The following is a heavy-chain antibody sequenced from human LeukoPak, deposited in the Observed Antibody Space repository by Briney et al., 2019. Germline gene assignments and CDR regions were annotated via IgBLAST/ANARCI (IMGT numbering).Heavy chain of an antibody. V-gene: IGHV3-30-3*01. CDR2: ISYDGSNK. Sequence: PGGSLRLSCAASGFTFRSYAMHWVRQAPGKGLEWVAVISYDGSNKYYADSVKGRFTISRDNSKNTLYLQMNSLRAEDTAVYYCARDWVPLGRYGSDSGAFDIWGQGTMVTVSS. CDR1: GFTFRSYA. CDR3: ARDWVPLGRYGSDSGAFDI. J-gene: IGHJ3*02. D-gene: IGHD3-10*01.